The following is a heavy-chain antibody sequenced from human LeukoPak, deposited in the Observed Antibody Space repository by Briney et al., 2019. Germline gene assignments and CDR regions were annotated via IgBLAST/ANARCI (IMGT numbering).Heavy chain of an antibody. Sequence: SLRLSCAASGFTFSSYEMNWVRQAPGKGLEWVGFIRSKAIGGTTEYAASVKGRFTISRDDSKSIAYLQMNSLKIEDTAVYYCARELNIAVSATAGYWGQGTLVTVSS. V-gene: IGHV3-49*04. CDR2: IRSKAIGGTT. J-gene: IGHJ4*02. CDR1: GFTFSSYE. D-gene: IGHD6-19*01. CDR3: ARELNIAVSATAGY.